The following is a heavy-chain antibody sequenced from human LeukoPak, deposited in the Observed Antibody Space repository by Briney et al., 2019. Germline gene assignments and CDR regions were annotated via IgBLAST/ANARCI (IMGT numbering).Heavy chain of an antibody. CDR2: ISSSSSTI. D-gene: IGHD4-17*01. V-gene: IGHV3-48*04. CDR3: LPLNYGDPGY. Sequence: GGSLRLSCAASGFTFSSYSMNWVRQVPGKGLEWVSYISSSSSTIYYADSVKGRFTISRDNAKNSLYLQMNSLRAEDTAVYYCLPLNYGDPGYWGQGTLVTVSS. J-gene: IGHJ4*02. CDR1: GFTFSSYS.